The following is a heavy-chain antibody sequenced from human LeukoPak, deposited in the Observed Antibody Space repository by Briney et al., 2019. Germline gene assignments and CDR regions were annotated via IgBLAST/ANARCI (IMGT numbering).Heavy chain of an antibody. D-gene: IGHD3-3*01. J-gene: IGHJ3*02. Sequence: SETLSLTCTVSGGSISSGDYYWSWIRQPPGKGLEWIGYIYYSGSTYYSPSLKSRVTISVDTSKNQFSLKLSSVTAADTAVYYCASAIFVENAFDIWGQGTMVTVSS. CDR1: GGSISSGDYY. CDR2: IYYSGST. CDR3: ASAIFVENAFDI. V-gene: IGHV4-30-4*01.